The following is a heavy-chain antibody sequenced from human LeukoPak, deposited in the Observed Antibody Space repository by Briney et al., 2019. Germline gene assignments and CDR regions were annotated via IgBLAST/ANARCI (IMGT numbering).Heavy chain of an antibody. J-gene: IGHJ4*02. CDR3: ARELHVERDDY. D-gene: IGHD1-1*01. CDR1: GFVFTSYG. CDR2: ISANDGKT. V-gene: IGHV1-18*01. Sequence: ASVKVSCKASGFVFTSYGFTWVRQAPGQGLEWVGWISANDGKTHYSERHQGRVTMSTDTVTSTAYMELRSLRSDDTAVYYCARELHVERDDYWGQGTLVTVSS.